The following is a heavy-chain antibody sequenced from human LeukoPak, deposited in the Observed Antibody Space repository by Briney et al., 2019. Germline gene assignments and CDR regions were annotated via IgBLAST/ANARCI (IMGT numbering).Heavy chain of an antibody. Sequence: GGSLRLSCAASGFTFDDYAMHWVRQAPGKGLEWVSGISWNSGSIGYADSVKGRFTISRDNAKNSLYLQMNSLRAEDTALYYCAKDGNIVGATLIVPPYFDYWGQGTLVTVSS. CDR2: ISWNSGSI. CDR3: AKDGNIVGATLIVPPYFDY. V-gene: IGHV3-9*01. J-gene: IGHJ4*02. D-gene: IGHD1-26*01. CDR1: GFTFDDYA.